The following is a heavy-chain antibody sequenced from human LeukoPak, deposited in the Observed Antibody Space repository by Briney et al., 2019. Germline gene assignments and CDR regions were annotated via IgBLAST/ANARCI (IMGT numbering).Heavy chain of an antibody. CDR3: ARAVQFYSSSWYSGCYYMDV. D-gene: IGHD6-13*01. V-gene: IGHV1-2*06. J-gene: IGHJ6*03. CDR1: GYTFTGYY. CDR2: INPNSGGT. Sequence: GASVKVSCKASGYTFTGYYMHWVRQAPGQGLEWMGRINPNSGGTNNAQKFQGRVTITRDTSISTAYMELSRLRSDDTAVYYCARAVQFYSSSWYSGCYYMDVWGKGTTVTVSS.